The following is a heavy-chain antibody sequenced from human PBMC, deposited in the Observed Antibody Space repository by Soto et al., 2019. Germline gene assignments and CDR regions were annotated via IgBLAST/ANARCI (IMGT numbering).Heavy chain of an antibody. CDR1: GGTFSSYA. CDR2: IIPIFGTA. V-gene: IGHV1-69*01. J-gene: IGHJ6*02. Sequence: QVQLVQSGAEVKKPGSSVKVSCKASGGTFSSYAISWVRPAPGQGLEWMGGIIPIFGTANYAQKFQGRVTITADESTSTAYMELSSRRSEDTAVYYCARRYVLMVDEVPYYYYGMDVWGQGSTVTVSS. D-gene: IGHD2-8*01. CDR3: ARRYVLMVDEVPYYYYGMDV.